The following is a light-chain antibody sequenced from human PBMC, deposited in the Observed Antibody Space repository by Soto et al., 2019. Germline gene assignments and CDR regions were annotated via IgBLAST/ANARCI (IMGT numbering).Light chain of an antibody. CDR1: NSNIGAGYD. Sequence: QSVLTQPPSVSGAPGQRVTISCTGSNSNIGAGYDVHWYQQLPGTAPKLLIYGNSNRPSGVPNRFSGSKSGTSASLAITGLQAEDEADYYCQSYDSSLGGLYVFGTGTKLTVL. J-gene: IGLJ1*01. CDR3: QSYDSSLGGLYV. V-gene: IGLV1-40*01. CDR2: GNS.